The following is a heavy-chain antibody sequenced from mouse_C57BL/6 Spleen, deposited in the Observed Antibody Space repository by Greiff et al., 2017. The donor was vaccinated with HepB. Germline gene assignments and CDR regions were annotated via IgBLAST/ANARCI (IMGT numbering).Heavy chain of an antibody. V-gene: IGHV1-81*01. CDR3: ARWEGDYGSSYWYFDV. CDR1: GYTFTSYG. CDR2: IYPRSGNT. Sequence: VQLQQSGAELARPGASVKLSCKASGYTFTSYGISWVKQRTGQGLEWIGEIYPRSGNTYYNEKFKGKATLTADKSSSTAYMELRSLTSEDSAVYFCARWEGDYGSSYWYFDVWGTGTTVTVSS. J-gene: IGHJ1*03. D-gene: IGHD1-1*01.